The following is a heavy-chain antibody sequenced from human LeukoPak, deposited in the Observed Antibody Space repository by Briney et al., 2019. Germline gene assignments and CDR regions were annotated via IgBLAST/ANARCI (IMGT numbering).Heavy chain of an antibody. Sequence: AETLSLTCAVYGGSFSGYYWSWIRQPPGKGLEWIGEIKHSGSTNYNPSLKSRVTISVDTSKKQFSLKLSSVTAADTAVYYCARGVGAAAGLPPFDYWGQGTLVTVSS. CDR3: ARGVGAAAGLPPFDY. CDR2: IKHSGST. CDR1: GGSFSGYY. V-gene: IGHV4-34*01. D-gene: IGHD6-13*01. J-gene: IGHJ4*02.